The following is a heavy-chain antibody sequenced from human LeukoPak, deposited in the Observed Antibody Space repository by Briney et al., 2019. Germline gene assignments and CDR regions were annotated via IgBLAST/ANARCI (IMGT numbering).Heavy chain of an antibody. CDR2: IYSGGST. J-gene: IGHJ3*02. Sequence: GGSLRLSCAASGFTVSSNYMSWVRQAPGKGLEWVSVIYSGGSTYYADSVKGRFTISRDNSKNTLYLQMNSLRAEDTAVYYCAGSGTKGYTTAFDIWGQGTMVTVSS. V-gene: IGHV3-66*01. D-gene: IGHD2-2*02. CDR1: GFTVSSNY. CDR3: AGSGTKGYTTAFDI.